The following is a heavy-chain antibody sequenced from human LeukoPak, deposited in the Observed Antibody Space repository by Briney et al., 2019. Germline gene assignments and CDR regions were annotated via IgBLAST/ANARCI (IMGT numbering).Heavy chain of an antibody. CDR3: ARDLGQYYDTSDKWFDP. CDR2: INSDGINT. J-gene: IGHJ5*02. Sequence: GGSLRLSCAASGFTFSNYWMHWVRQAPGKGLVWVSRINSDGINTSYADSVKGRFTISRDNAKNTLNLQMNSLRAEDTAVYYCARDLGQYYDTSDKWFDPWGEGPLVTVPS. CDR1: GFTFSNYW. D-gene: IGHD3-22*01. V-gene: IGHV3-74*01.